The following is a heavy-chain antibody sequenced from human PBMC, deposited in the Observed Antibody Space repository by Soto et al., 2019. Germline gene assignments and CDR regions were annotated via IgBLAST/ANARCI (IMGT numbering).Heavy chain of an antibody. Sequence: QVQLQESGPGLVKPSETLSLTCTVSGGSVSSGSYYWSWIRQPPGKGLEWIGYIYYSGSTNYTPPLKSRDTISVDTTKNQFSLKLSSVTAADTAVYYCARDQKVGVTGTTEWFDPWGQGTLVTVSS. CDR3: ARDQKVGVTGTTEWFDP. CDR2: IYYSGST. J-gene: IGHJ5*02. CDR1: GGSVSSGSYY. D-gene: IGHD1-20*01. V-gene: IGHV4-61*01.